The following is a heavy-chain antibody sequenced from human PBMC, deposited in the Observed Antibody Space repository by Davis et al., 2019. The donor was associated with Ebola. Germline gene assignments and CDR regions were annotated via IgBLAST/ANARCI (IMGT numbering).Heavy chain of an antibody. CDR3: ARLRRGGYFDY. J-gene: IGHJ4*02. D-gene: IGHD3-16*01. V-gene: IGHV3-7*03. CDR1: GFTFSSAW. CDR2: IKSDGSEQ. Sequence: PGGSLRLSCAASGFTFSSAWMSWVRQAPGKGLEWVANIKSDGSEQYHVDSVKGRFTISRDNAKDLLYLQLNSLRAEDTAVYYCARLRRGGYFDYWGQGALVTVSS.